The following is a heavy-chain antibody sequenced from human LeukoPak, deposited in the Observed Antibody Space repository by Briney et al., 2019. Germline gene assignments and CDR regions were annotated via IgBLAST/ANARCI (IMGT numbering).Heavy chain of an antibody. CDR3: ARGCQNSEYFFDY. V-gene: IGHV3-33*01. CDR1: GFTFSSYD. J-gene: IGHJ4*02. CDR2: IWYDGRNK. Sequence: PGGSLRLSCAASGFTFSSYDIHWVRQAPGKGLEWVAVIWYDGRNKYYADSVKGRFTISRDNSKNTLCLQMNSLRAEDTAVYYCARGCQNSEYFFDYWGQGTLVTVSS. D-gene: IGHD1-14*01.